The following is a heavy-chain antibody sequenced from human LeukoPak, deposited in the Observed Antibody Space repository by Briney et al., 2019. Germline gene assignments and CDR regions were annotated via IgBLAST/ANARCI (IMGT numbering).Heavy chain of an antibody. CDR3: AKDMDSSGFDADY. CDR2: IWYDGSNK. Sequence: PGGSLSLSCAASGFTFSSYGMHWVRQAPGKGLEWVAVIWYDGSNKYYADSVKGRFTISRDNSKNTLYLQMNSLRAEDTAVYYCAKDMDSSGFDADYWGQGTLVTVSS. J-gene: IGHJ4*02. D-gene: IGHD3-22*01. V-gene: IGHV3-33*06. CDR1: GFTFSSYG.